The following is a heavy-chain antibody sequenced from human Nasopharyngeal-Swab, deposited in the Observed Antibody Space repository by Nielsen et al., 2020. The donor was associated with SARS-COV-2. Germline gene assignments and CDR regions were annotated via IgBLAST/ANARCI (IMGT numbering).Heavy chain of an antibody. CDR2: INPSGGST. J-gene: IGHJ4*02. D-gene: IGHD1-26*01. V-gene: IGHV1-46*01. Sequence: VRQAPGQGLEWMGIINPSGGSTSYAQKLQGRVTMTTDTSTSTAYMELRSLRSDDTAVYYCARGGSYLTGPADYWGQGTLVTVSS. CDR3: ARGGSYLTGPADY.